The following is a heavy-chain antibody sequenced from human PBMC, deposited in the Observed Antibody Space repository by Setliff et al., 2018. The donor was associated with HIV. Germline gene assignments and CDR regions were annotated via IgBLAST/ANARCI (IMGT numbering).Heavy chain of an antibody. CDR3: ARSVIGHYYYGMDV. CDR2: ISSSSSTI. V-gene: IGHV3-48*01. J-gene: IGHJ6*02. D-gene: IGHD3-10*01. Sequence: PGGSLRLSCVASGFTFSSYSMNWVRQAPGKGLEWVSYISSSSSTIYYADSVKGRFTISRDNSKNTLYLQMNSLRAEDTAVYYCARSVIGHYYYGMDVWGQGTLVTVSS. CDR1: GFTFSSYS.